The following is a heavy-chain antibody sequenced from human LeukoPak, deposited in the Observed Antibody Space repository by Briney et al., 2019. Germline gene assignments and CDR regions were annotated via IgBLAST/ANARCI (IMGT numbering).Heavy chain of an antibody. V-gene: IGHV4-30-2*01. D-gene: IGHD3-22*01. CDR1: GGSISSGGYY. CDR3: TRVKGYYDSSGYYKAHAFDI. CDR2: IYHSGST. J-gene: IGHJ3*02. Sequence: SETLSLTCTVSGGSISSGGYYWSWIRQPPGKGLEWIGYIYHSGSTYYNPSLKSRVTISVDRSKNQFSLKLSSVTAADTAVYYCTRVKGYYDSSGYYKAHAFDIWGQGTMVTVSS.